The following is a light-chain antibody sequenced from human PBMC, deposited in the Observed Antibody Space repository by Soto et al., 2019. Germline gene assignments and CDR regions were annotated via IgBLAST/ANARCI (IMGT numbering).Light chain of an antibody. J-gene: IGLJ1*01. CDR1: SGDVGGYNY. CDR3: SSYAGSNIYV. CDR2: EVS. Sequence: QSVLTQPPSASGSPGQSVTISCTATSGDVGGYNYVSWYQQHPGKAPKLMIYEVSKRPSGVPDRFSGSKSGNTASLTVSGLQAEDEADYYCSSYAGSNIYVFGTGTKVTVL. V-gene: IGLV2-8*01.